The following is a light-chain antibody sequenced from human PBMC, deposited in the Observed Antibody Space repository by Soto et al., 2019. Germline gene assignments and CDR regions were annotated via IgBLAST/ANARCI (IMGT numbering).Light chain of an antibody. J-gene: IGKJ4*01. CDR1: QSISSW. CDR3: QRYNNWPLT. Sequence: DIQMTQSPSTLSASAGDRVTITCRASQSISSWLAWYQQKPGKAPKLLIYKASSLESGVPSRFSGSGSGTEFTLTINGLQSEDFAVYYCQRYNNWPLTFGGGTKVDI. CDR2: KAS. V-gene: IGKV1-5*03.